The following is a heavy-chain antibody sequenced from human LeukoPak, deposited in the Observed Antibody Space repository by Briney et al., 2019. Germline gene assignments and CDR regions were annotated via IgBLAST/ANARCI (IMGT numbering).Heavy chain of an antibody. J-gene: IGHJ1*01. Sequence: SETLSLTCAVYGGSFSGYYWSWIRQPPGRGLEWIGEINHSGSTNYNPSLKSRVAISVDTSKNQFSLKLSSVTAADTAVYYCASFQHWGQGTLVTVSS. CDR1: GGSFSGYY. V-gene: IGHV4-34*01. CDR2: INHSGST. CDR3: ASFQH.